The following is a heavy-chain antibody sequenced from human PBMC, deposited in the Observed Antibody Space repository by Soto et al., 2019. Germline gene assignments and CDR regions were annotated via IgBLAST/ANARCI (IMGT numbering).Heavy chain of an antibody. J-gene: IGHJ6*02. V-gene: IGHV1-69*12. CDR1: GGTFSSYA. CDR2: IIPIFGTA. D-gene: IGHD5-12*01. CDR3: ASPPIVATIVNYYYGMDV. Sequence: QVQLVQSGAEVKKPGSSVKVSCKASGGTFSSYAISWVRQAPGQGLEWMGGIIPIFGTANYAQKFQGRVTITADESTXTAXXELSSLRXXXXXXXYCASPPIVATIVNYYYGMDVWGQGPRSPSP.